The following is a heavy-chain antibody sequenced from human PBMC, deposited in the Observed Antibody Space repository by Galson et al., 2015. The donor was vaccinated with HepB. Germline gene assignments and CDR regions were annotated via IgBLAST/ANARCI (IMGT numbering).Heavy chain of an antibody. CDR1: GFTFSTYG. Sequence: SLRLSCAASGFTFSTYGMHWVRQASGKGLEWVAVIWYDGSYKYYSDSVKGRFTISRDNSKNTLYLQMNSLRAEDTAVYYCAILIEVVGTDDKDYYHGMDVWGQGTTVTVS. D-gene: IGHD2-15*01. V-gene: IGHV3-33*01. J-gene: IGHJ6*02. CDR3: AILIEVVGTDDKDYYHGMDV. CDR2: IWYDGSYK.